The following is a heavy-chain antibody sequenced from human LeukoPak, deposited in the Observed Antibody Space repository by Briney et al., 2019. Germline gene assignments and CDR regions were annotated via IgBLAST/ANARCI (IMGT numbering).Heavy chain of an antibody. Sequence: PSEALSLTCTVSGGSISSGSYYWSWIRQPAGKGLEWIGRIYTSGSTNYNPSLKSRVTISVDTSKNQFSLKLSSVTAADTAVYYCAREVSGYRSGWMIGAFDIRGQGTMVTVSS. D-gene: IGHD6-19*01. J-gene: IGHJ3*02. CDR2: IYTSGST. CDR1: GGSISSGSYY. V-gene: IGHV4-61*02. CDR3: AREVSGYRSGWMIGAFDI.